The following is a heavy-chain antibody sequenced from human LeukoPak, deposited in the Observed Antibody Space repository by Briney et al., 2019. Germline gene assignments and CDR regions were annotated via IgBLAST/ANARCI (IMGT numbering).Heavy chain of an antibody. J-gene: IGHJ4*02. Sequence: SETLSLTCTVSGGSISGYYWSWIRQPPGKGLEWLGFISYSGSTSYNPSLKSRVTISVDTSKNQFSLNLRSVTAADTAVYYCARRDSSGWYYLDYWGQGTLVTVSS. CDR3: ARRDSSGWYYLDY. CDR2: ISYSGST. D-gene: IGHD6-19*01. V-gene: IGHV4-59*01. CDR1: GGSISGYY.